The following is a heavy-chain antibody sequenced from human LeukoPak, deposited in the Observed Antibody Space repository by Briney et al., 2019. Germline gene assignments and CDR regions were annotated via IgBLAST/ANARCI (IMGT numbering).Heavy chain of an antibody. CDR3: ASARRRFLEWLLSQYYFDY. J-gene: IGHJ4*02. Sequence: ASVKVSCKASGYTFTSYDINWVRQATGQGLEWMGWMNPNSGNTGYAQKFQGRVTMTRNTSISTAYMELSSLRSEDTAVYYCASARRRFLEWLLSQYYFDYWGQGTLVTVSS. CDR1: GYTFTSYD. D-gene: IGHD3-3*01. CDR2: MNPNSGNT. V-gene: IGHV1-8*01.